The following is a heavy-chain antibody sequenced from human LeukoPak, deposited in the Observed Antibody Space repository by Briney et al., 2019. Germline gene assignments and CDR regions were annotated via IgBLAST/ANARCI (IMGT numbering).Heavy chain of an antibody. J-gene: IGHJ6*03. Sequence: PGGSLRLSCAASGFTFSTYAMNWVRQAPGKGLEWVSAISGSGESTYYADSVKGRFTVSRDNSKNTLYLQMNNLRAEDTAVYYCAREVEDDYSIYYYYYMDVWGKGTTVTVSS. CDR1: GFTFSTYA. D-gene: IGHD4-11*01. CDR3: AREVEDDYSIYYYYYMDV. V-gene: IGHV3-23*01. CDR2: ISGSGEST.